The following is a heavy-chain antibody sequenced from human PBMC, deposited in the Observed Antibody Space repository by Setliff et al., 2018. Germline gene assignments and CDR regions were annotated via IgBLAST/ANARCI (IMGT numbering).Heavy chain of an antibody. J-gene: IGHJ3*02. Sequence: SETLSLTCAVYGGSFSGYYWSWIRQPPGKGLEWIGEINHSGSTNYNPSLKSRVTISVDTSKNQFSLKLSSVTAVDTAVYYCASRLRRIAAAGRRAFDIWGQGTMVTVSS. CDR1: GGSFSGYY. V-gene: IGHV4-34*01. CDR3: ASRLRRIAAAGRRAFDI. D-gene: IGHD6-13*01. CDR2: INHSGST.